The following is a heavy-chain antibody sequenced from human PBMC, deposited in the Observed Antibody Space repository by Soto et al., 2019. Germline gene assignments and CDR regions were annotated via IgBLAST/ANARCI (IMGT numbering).Heavy chain of an antibody. Sequence: GGSLRLSCAASGFTFSSYSMNWVRQAPGKGLEWVSSISSSSSYIYYADTVKGRFTISRDNAKNSLYLQMNSLRAEDTAVYYCARDRAVFGPYNYLGQGTLVTVSS. D-gene: IGHD3-3*01. CDR2: ISSSSSYI. J-gene: IGHJ4*02. CDR1: GFTFSSYS. V-gene: IGHV3-21*01. CDR3: ARDRAVFGPYNY.